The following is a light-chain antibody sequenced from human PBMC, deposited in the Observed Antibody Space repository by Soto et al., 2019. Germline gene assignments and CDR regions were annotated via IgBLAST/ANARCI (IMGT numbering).Light chain of an antibody. CDR1: QSVRNN. CDR2: DAS. V-gene: IGKV3-15*01. Sequence: EIVMTQSPPTLSVSPGERVTLSCRASQSVRNNFAWYQQKPGQAPRLLISDASTRATGIPARFSGSVSGTEFTLTISSLQSEDFAVYYCQQCNSWPYTFGQGTKLEI. J-gene: IGKJ2*01. CDR3: QQCNSWPYT.